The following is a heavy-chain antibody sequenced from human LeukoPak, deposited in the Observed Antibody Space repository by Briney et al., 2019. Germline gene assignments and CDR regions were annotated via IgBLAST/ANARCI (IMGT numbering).Heavy chain of an antibody. Sequence: PSGTLSLTCAVSGGSISSSNWWSWVRQPPGKGLEWIGEIYHSGSTNYNPSLKSRVTISVDTSKNQFSLKLSSVTAADTAVYYCARVTDYYDSSGPPDYYYYYMDVWGKGTTVTISS. CDR3: ARVTDYYDSSGPPDYYYYYMDV. V-gene: IGHV4-4*02. J-gene: IGHJ6*03. D-gene: IGHD3-22*01. CDR2: IYHSGST. CDR1: GGSISSSNW.